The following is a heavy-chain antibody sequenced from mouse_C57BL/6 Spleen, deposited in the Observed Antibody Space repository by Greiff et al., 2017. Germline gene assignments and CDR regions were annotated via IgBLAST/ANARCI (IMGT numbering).Heavy chain of an antibody. CDR2: INPNNGGT. V-gene: IGHV1-26*01. Sequence: VQLQQSGPELVKPGASVKISCKASGYTFTDYYMNWVKQSHGKSLEWIGDINPNNGGTSYNQKFKGKATLTVDKSSSTAYMELRSLTSEDSAVYYCANHYYGSSYEIYWYFDVWGTGTTVTVSS. CDR3: ANHYYGSSYEIYWYFDV. D-gene: IGHD1-1*01. CDR1: GYTFTDYY. J-gene: IGHJ1*03.